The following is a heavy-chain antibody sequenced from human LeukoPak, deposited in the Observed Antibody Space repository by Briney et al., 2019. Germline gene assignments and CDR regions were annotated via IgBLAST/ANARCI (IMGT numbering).Heavy chain of an antibody. CDR2: IYYSGST. J-gene: IGHJ6*03. CDR3: ARVGIDSSSWYVSYYMDV. Sequence: PSETLSLTCTVSGGSISSSSYYWGWIRQPPGKGLEWIGSIYYSGSTYYNPSLKSRVTISVDTSKNQFSLKLSSVTAADTAVYYCARVGIDSSSWYVSYYMDVWGKGTTVTVSS. D-gene: IGHD6-13*01. V-gene: IGHV4-39*07. CDR1: GGSISSSSYY.